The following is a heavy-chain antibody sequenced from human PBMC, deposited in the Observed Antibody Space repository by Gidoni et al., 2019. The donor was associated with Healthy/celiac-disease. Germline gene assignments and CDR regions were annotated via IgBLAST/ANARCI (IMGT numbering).Heavy chain of an antibody. J-gene: IGHJ6*02. Sequence: QVQLVQSGAEVKKPGASVKVSCKASGYTFTSYDINWVRQATGQGLEWMGWMNPNSGNTGYAQKFQGRVTMTRNTSISTAYMELSSLRSEDTAVYYCASGGIARKAAAASYYYYGMDVWGQGTTVTVSS. D-gene: IGHD6-13*01. V-gene: IGHV1-8*01. CDR2: MNPNSGNT. CDR3: ASGGIARKAAAASYYYYGMDV. CDR1: GYTFTSYD.